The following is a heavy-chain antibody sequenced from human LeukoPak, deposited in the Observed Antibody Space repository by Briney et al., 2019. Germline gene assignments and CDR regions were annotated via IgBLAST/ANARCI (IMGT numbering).Heavy chain of an antibody. D-gene: IGHD4-17*01. V-gene: IGHV3-30*03. CDR2: ISYDGSNK. J-gene: IGHJ6*03. CDR3: ARGLNYGDPPFPDNYYMDV. CDR1: GFTFSSYG. Sequence: GGSLRLSCAASGFTFSSYGMHWVRQAPGKGLEWVAVISYDGSNKYYADSVKGRFTISRDNSKNTLYLQMNSLRAEDTAVYYCARGLNYGDPPFPDNYYMDVWGKGTTVTISS.